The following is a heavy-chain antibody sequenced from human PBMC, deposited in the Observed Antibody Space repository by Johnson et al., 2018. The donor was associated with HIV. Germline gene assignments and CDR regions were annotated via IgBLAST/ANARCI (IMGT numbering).Heavy chain of an antibody. CDR2: ISYDGSKR. D-gene: IGHD4-23*01. V-gene: IGHV3-30*01. CDR1: RFTFSSYA. Sequence: QVQVVESGGGVVQPGRSLRLSCAASRFTFSSYAMHWVRQAPGKGLEWVAVISYDGSKRYYADSVRGRFTISRDNSKNTLYLQVNGLRVEDTAVFYCASGEDYGGNYGALDIWGQGTMVTVSS. J-gene: IGHJ3*02. CDR3: ASGEDYGGNYGALDI.